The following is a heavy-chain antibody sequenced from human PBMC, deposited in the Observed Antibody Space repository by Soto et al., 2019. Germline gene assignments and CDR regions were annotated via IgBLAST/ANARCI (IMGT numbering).Heavy chain of an antibody. V-gene: IGHV3-53*02. D-gene: IGHD5-12*01. CDR2: IYSGGST. CDR3: ASSGYDHPFALYYYGMDV. Sequence: EVQLVETGGGLIQPGGSLRLSCAASGFTVSSNYMSWVRQAPGKGLEWVSVIYSGGSTYYADSVKGRFTISRDNSKNTLYLQMNSLRAEDTAVYYCASSGYDHPFALYYYGMDVWGQGTTVTVSS. J-gene: IGHJ6*02. CDR1: GFTVSSNY.